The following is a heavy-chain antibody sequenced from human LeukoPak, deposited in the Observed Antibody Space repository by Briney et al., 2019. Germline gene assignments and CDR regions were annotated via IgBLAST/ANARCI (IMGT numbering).Heavy chain of an antibody. J-gene: IGHJ5*02. Sequence: SETLSLTCTVSGGSISSYYWSWFRQPAGKGLEWIGRIYTSGSTNYNPSLKSRVTMSVDTSKNQFSLKLSSVTAADTAVYYCAASSWYENWFDPWGQGTLVTVSS. CDR2: IYTSGST. V-gene: IGHV4-4*07. CDR1: GGSISSYY. D-gene: IGHD6-13*01. CDR3: AASSWYENWFDP.